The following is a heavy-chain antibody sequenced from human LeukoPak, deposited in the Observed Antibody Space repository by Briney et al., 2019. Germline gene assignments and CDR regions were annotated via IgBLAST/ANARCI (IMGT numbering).Heavy chain of an antibody. V-gene: IGHV3-64*01. CDR1: GFTFSSYA. CDR2: ISSNGGST. D-gene: IGHD6-6*01. J-gene: IGHJ4*02. Sequence: GGSLRLSCAASGFTFSSYAMHWVRQAPGKGLEYVSAISSNGGSTYYANSVKGRFTVSRDNSKNTPFLQMGSLRAEDMAVYYCARGGSIAARPIDYWGQGTLVTVSS. CDR3: ARGGSIAARPIDY.